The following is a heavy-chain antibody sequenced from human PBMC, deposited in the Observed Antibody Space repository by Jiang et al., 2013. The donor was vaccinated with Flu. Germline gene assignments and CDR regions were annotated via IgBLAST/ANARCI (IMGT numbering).Heavy chain of an antibody. CDR2: IYSGGST. V-gene: IGHV3-53*05. J-gene: IGHJ3*02. Sequence: SSNYMSWVRQAPGKGLEWVSVIYSGGSTYYADSVKGRXTISRDNSKNTLYLQMNSLRAEDTAVYYCARDAGLVVPAAMGAAPSAFDIRGQGTMVTVSS. CDR3: ARDAGLVVPAAMGAAPSAFDI. CDR1: SSNY. D-gene: IGHD2-2*01.